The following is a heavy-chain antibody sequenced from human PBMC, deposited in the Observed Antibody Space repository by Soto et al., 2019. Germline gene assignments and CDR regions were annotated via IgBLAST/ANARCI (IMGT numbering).Heavy chain of an antibody. D-gene: IGHD4-17*01. CDR2: ISGKNGNT. J-gene: IGHJ4*02. V-gene: IGHV1-18*04. CDR3: ARSDYYEDTGTFEY. CDR1: GYSFSDFG. Sequence: GSVKVSCKASGYSFSDFGITWVRQAPGQGLEWMGWISGKNGNTNYAQKVQGRVTLTADTSTSTAYMEMRALTSDDTATYYCARSDYYEDTGTFEYWGQGTPVTVSS.